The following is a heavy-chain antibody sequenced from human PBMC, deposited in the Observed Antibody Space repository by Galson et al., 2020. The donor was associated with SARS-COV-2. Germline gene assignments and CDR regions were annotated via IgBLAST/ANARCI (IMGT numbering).Heavy chain of an antibody. CDR1: GFTFSSYG. Sequence: GGSLRLSCAASGFTFSSYGMHWVRQAPGKGLEWVAVIWYDGSNKYYADSVKGRFTISRDNSKNTLYLQMNSLRAEDTAVYYCANEGGFGESPSGGMDVWGQGTTVTVSS. CDR2: IWYDGSNK. V-gene: IGHV3-33*06. D-gene: IGHD3-10*01. CDR3: ANEGGFGESPSGGMDV. J-gene: IGHJ6*02.